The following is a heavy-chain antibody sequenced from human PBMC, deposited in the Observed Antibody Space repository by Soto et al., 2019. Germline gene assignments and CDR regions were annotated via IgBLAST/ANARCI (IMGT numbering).Heavy chain of an antibody. Sequence: SETLSLTCTVSGGSISSYYWSWIRQPPGKGLEWIGYIYYSGSTNYNPSLKSRVTISVDTSKNQFSLKLSSVTAADTAVYYCARFLWFGELFSERSWFAPWGQGTLVTVSS. CDR1: GGSISSYY. V-gene: IGHV4-59*01. J-gene: IGHJ5*02. CDR3: ARFLWFGELFSERSWFAP. D-gene: IGHD3-10*01. CDR2: IYYSGST.